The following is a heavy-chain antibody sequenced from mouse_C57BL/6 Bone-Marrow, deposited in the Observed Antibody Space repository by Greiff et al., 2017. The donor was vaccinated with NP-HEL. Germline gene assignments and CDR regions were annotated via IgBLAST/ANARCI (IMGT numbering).Heavy chain of an antibody. J-gene: IGHJ3*01. V-gene: IGHV5-12*01. Sequence: EVQLVESGGGLVQPGGSLKLSCAASGFTFSDYYMYWVRQTPEKRLEWVAYISNGGGSTYYPDTVKGRFTISRDNAKNTLYLQMSRLKSEDTAMYYCARGGWLGAYWGQGTLVTVS. CDR3: ARGGWLGAY. CDR2: ISNGGGST. CDR1: GFTFSDYY. D-gene: IGHD1-1*02.